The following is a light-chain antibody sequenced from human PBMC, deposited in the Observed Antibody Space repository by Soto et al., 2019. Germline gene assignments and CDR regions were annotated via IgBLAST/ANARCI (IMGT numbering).Light chain of an antibody. Sequence: QSVLTQPPSVSAAPGQKVTISCSGSSSNIGNNYVSWYQQLPGTAPKLRIYDNNKRPSGIPDRFSGSKSGTSATLGITGLQTGDDADYYCGTWDSSLSAVVFGGGTKLTVL. J-gene: IGLJ2*01. CDR2: DNN. V-gene: IGLV1-51*01. CDR1: SSNIGNNY. CDR3: GTWDSSLSAVV.